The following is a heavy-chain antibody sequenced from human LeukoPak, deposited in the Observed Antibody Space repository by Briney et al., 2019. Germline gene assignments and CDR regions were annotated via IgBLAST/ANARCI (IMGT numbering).Heavy chain of an antibody. CDR2: IIPIFGTA. J-gene: IGHJ4*02. V-gene: IGHV1-69*05. D-gene: IGHD6-19*01. Sequence: ASVKVSCKASGGTFSSYAISWVRQAPGQGLEWMGRIIPIFGTANYAQKFQGRVTITTDESTSTAYMELSSLRSEDTAVNYCANMGAVAGSFDYWGQGTLVTVSS. CDR3: ANMGAVAGSFDY. CDR1: GGTFSSYA.